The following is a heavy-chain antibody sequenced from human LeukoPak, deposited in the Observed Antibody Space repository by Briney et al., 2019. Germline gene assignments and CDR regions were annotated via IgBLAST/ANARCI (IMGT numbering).Heavy chain of an antibody. V-gene: IGHV3-74*03. Sequence: GGSLRLSCEVSGFTFSDYWMHWVRQVPGKGLMWVSRINGDVGTLTYVDSVRGRFTISRDNAKNSLYLQMNSLRVEDAALYYCVRGLYSSSSFFDVWGQGTLVTVSS. D-gene: IGHD6-6*01. CDR3: VRGLYSSSSFFDV. CDR1: GFTFSDYW. J-gene: IGHJ4*02. CDR2: INGDVGTL.